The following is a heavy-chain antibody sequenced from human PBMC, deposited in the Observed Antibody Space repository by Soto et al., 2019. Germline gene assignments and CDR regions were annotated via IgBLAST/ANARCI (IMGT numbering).Heavy chain of an antibody. Sequence: SETLSLTCTVSGGSLKSGGYYWSWIRQHPGRGLEWIGYIYYTGRTYYNPSLESRVTFSVDTSKNQFSLKLSSVTAADTAVYSWARDVPSNHTCFDLWGHETLVTVSS. CDR2: IYYTGRT. CDR1: GGSLKSGGYY. J-gene: IGHJ5*02. CDR3: ARDVPSNHTCFDL. D-gene: IGHD2-2*01. V-gene: IGHV4-31*02.